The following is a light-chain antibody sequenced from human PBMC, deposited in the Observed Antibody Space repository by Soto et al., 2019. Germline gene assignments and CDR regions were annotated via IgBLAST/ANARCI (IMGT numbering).Light chain of an antibody. J-gene: IGLJ2*01. CDR2: LNSDGSH. CDR1: SGHSNYA. CDR3: QTWGSGSVV. V-gene: IGLV4-69*01. Sequence: QLVLTQSPSASASLGASVKLTCTLSSGHSNYAIAWHQQQSEKAPRYLMKLNSDGSHSKGDGIPDRFSGSSSGAERYLTISSLQSEDEADYYCQTWGSGSVVFGGGTKLTVL.